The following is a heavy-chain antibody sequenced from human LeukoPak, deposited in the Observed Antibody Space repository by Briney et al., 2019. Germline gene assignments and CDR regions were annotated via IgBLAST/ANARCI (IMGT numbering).Heavy chain of an antibody. D-gene: IGHD3-3*01. Sequence: PSETLSLTCNVSGGSIRGGDHYWGWIRQPPGKGLDWIGSIYYSGTTFYNPSLKSRVTISVDTSKNQFSLKLSSVTAADTAMYYCARRGEWLLYHYFDYWGQGTLVTVSS. CDR1: GGSIRGGDHY. CDR3: ARRGEWLLYHYFDY. V-gene: IGHV4-39*01. J-gene: IGHJ4*02. CDR2: IYYSGTT.